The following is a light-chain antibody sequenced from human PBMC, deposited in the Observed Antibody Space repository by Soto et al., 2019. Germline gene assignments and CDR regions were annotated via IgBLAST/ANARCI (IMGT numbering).Light chain of an antibody. Sequence: SCYLTQPPSGSVAPGQTARITCGGNNIGSKSLNWYQQKPGQAPVLVVYDDSDRPSGIPERFSGSNSGNTANLTISRVEAGDEADYYCQVWDSSGAPYVFGTGTKVTXL. CDR1: NIGSKS. J-gene: IGLJ1*01. V-gene: IGLV3-21*02. CDR3: QVWDSSGAPYV. CDR2: DDS.